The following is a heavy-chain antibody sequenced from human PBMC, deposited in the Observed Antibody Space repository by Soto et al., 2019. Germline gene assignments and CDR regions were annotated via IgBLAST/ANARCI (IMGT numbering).Heavy chain of an antibody. J-gene: IGHJ4*02. CDR2: IYYSGST. D-gene: IGHD6-13*01. CDR1: GGSISSGGYY. CDR3: ARQWGESSWTDY. V-gene: IGHV4-61*08. Sequence: PSETLSLTCTVSGGSISSGGYYWSWIRQHPGKGLEWIGYIYYSGSTNYKPSLKSRVTISVDTSKNQFSLKLSSVTAADTAVYYCARQWGESSWTDYWGQGTLVTVSS.